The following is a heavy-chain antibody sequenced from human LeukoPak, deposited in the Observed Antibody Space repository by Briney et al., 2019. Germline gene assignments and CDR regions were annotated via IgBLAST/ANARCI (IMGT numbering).Heavy chain of an antibody. J-gene: IGHJ6*02. CDR3: ARDSNYYGSGSSPSYGMDV. D-gene: IGHD3-10*01. Sequence: SETLSLTCTVAAGSISNYHWSWIRQPPGKGLEWIGYIYYSGSTNYNPSLKSRVTISVDTSKNQFSLKLSSVTAADTAVYYCARDSNYYGSGSSPSYGMDVWGQGTSVTVSS. CDR2: IYYSGST. CDR1: AGSISNYH. V-gene: IGHV4-59*01.